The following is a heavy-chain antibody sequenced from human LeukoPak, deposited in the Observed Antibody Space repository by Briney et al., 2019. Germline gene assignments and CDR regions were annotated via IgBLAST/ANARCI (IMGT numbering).Heavy chain of an antibody. J-gene: IGHJ4*02. CDR3: ARSLSIAAAGIMPDDH. D-gene: IGHD6-13*01. V-gene: IGHV1-18*01. CDR1: GYTFTSYG. Sequence: GASVKVSCKASGYTFTSYGISWVRQAPGQGLEWMGWISAYNGNTNYAQKLQGRVTMTTDTSTSTAYMELRSLRSVDTAVYYCARSLSIAAAGIMPDDHWGQGTLVTVSS. CDR2: ISAYNGNT.